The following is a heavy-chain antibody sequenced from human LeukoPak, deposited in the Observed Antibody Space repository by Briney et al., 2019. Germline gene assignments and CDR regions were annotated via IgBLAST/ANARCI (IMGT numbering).Heavy chain of an antibody. CDR2: INPFNGNT. D-gene: IGHD3/OR15-3a*01. V-gene: IGHV1-18*01. Sequence: ASVKVSCKASGYTFTRYAISWVRQAPGQGLEWMGWINPFNGNTNDAERFQGRVIMTTDTSTRTAYMELRSLRSDDTAVYYCARVDLLWTGHCANWFDPWGQGTPVTVSS. J-gene: IGHJ5*02. CDR1: GYTFTRYA. CDR3: ARVDLLWTGHCANWFDP.